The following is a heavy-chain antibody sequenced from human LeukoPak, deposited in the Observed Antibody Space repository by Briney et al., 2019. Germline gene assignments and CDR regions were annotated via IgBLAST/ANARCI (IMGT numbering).Heavy chain of an antibody. CDR2: INHSGRT. V-gene: IGHV4-34*01. D-gene: IGHD1-26*01. CDR3: ARGGRWRQVDY. CDR1: GGSFSGYY. Sequence: SETLSLTCAVYGGSFSGYYWSWIRQPPGKGLEWSGEINHSGRTNYNPSLKSRVTISVDTSKNQFFLKLSSVTAADTAVYYCARGGRWRQVDYWGQGTLVTVSS. J-gene: IGHJ4*02.